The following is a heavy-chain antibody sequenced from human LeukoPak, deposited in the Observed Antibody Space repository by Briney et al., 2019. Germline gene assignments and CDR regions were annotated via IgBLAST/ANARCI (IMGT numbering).Heavy chain of an antibody. D-gene: IGHD1-26*01. V-gene: IGHV3-74*01. Sequence: GGSLRLSCAASGFTFSSYWIHWVRQAPGKGLVWVSRINSDGSSTSYADSVKGRFTISRDNAKNTLYLQMNSLRAEDTAVYYCTRPGGVGDTERRFGPFDIWGQGTMVTVSS. J-gene: IGHJ3*02. CDR3: TRPGGVGDTERRFGPFDI. CDR1: GFTFSSYW. CDR2: INSDGSST.